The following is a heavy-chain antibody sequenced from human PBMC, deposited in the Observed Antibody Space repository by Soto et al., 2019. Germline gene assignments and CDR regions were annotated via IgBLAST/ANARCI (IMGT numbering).Heavy chain of an antibody. CDR3: AHLTTGGFYFDY. V-gene: IGHV2-5*02. Sequence: HITLKESGHTLVKPTQTLTLTCTFSGFSLRNSGVGVGWIRQPPGKALEWLALIYWDDDKRYTPSLKSRLTITKDTSKNQVVLTMTNMDPVDTATYYWAHLTTGGFYFDYWGQGTLVTVSS. CDR2: IYWDDDK. J-gene: IGHJ4*02. CDR1: GFSLRNSGVG. D-gene: IGHD4-17*01.